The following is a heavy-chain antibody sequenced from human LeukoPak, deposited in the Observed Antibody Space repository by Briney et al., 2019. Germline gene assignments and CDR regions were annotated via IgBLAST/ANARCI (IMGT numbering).Heavy chain of an antibody. V-gene: IGHV4-59*06. CDR3: ARVGYSYGLGYFDY. Sequence: PSETLSLTCTVSGGSISSYYWSWLRQHPGKGLEWIGYIYYSGSTYYNPSLKSRVTISVDTSKNQFSLKLSSVTAADTAVYYCARVGYSYGLGYFDYWGQGTLVTVSS. CDR2: IYYSGST. CDR1: GGSISSYY. J-gene: IGHJ4*02. D-gene: IGHD5-18*01.